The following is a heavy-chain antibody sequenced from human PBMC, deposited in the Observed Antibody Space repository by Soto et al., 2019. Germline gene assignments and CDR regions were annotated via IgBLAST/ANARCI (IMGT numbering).Heavy chain of an antibody. D-gene: IGHD2-2*02. J-gene: IGHJ4*02. CDR3: ARGLGYCSSTSCYIWFDY. V-gene: IGHV3-21*04. CDR2: IGGSGSRI. CDR1: GFTFSTYT. Sequence: PGGSLRLSCAASGFTFSTYTMIWVRQAPGKGLEWVSSIGGSGSRIYYADSVKGRFTISRHNSKNSLSLQSNSLSAEHTPVYYCARGLGYCSSTSCYIWFDYWGQGTLVTVSS.